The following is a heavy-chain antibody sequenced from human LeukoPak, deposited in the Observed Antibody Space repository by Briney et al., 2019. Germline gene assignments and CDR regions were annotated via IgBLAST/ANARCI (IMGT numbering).Heavy chain of an antibody. J-gene: IGHJ1*01. Sequence: ASVKVSCKASGYTFTSYYMHWVRQAPGQGLEWMGIINPSGGSTGYAQKFQGRVTMTRDTSTSTVYMELSSLRSEDTAVYYCAAARQYCSGGSCYSDSFQHWGQGTLVTVSS. D-gene: IGHD2-15*01. CDR1: GYTFTSYY. CDR3: AAARQYCSGGSCYSDSFQH. CDR2: INPSGGST. V-gene: IGHV1-46*01.